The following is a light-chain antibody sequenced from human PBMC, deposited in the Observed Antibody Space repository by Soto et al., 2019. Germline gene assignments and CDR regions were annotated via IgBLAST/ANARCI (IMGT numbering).Light chain of an antibody. CDR3: QQYYNTPLT. CDR2: WAS. J-gene: IGKJ4*01. Sequence: DIVMTQSPDSLAVSLGERATINCESSQSVLYSSNNKNYLAWYQQKPGQPPKLLIYWASTRESGVPDRFSGSGSGTDFTLTISSLQAEDVAVYFCQQYYNTPLTFGGGTKVDI. CDR1: QSVLYSSNNKNY. V-gene: IGKV4-1*01.